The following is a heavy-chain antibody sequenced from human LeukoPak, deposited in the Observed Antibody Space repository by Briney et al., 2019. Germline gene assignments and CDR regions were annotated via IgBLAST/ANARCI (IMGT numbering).Heavy chain of an antibody. Sequence: SSTLFLTSAAYGGSFSDYYWSWSRKPPGKGQELIGVFNHNSNTNYNPSLKSRVTISVDTSKSQFSLKLSPVTAADTAVYYCARGPLVVVPAAMPNFDYWAQGTLVTVSS. V-gene: IGHV4-34*01. CDR1: GGSFSDYY. CDR2: FNHNSNT. CDR3: ARGPLVVVPAAMPNFDY. D-gene: IGHD2-2*01. J-gene: IGHJ4*02.